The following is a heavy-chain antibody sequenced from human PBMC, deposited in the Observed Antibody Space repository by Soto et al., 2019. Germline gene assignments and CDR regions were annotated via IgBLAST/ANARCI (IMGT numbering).Heavy chain of an antibody. V-gene: IGHV3-33*01. CDR2: IWYDGSNK. CDR1: GFTFSSYG. Sequence: PGGSLRLSCAASGFTFSSYGMHWVRQAPGKGLEWVAVIWYDGSNKYYADSVKGRFTISRDNSKNTLYLQMNSLRAEDTAVYYCARSFTDSGYARFLYYYYGMDVWGQGTTVTVSS. CDR3: ARSFTDSGYARFLYYYYGMDV. D-gene: IGHD5-12*01. J-gene: IGHJ6*02.